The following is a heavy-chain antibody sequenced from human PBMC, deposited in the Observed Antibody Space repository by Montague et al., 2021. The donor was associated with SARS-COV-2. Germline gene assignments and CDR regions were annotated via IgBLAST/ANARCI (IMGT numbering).Heavy chain of an antibody. J-gene: IGHJ4*02. CDR2: IWYDGSNS. CDR3: AREKKEVQMDY. V-gene: IGHV3-33*01. Sequence: SLRLSCPASGFSFSDYAMHWVRQAPGLALEWVAVIWYDGSNSYYADSVKGRFTISRDNSKNAVYLQMNSLTADDTASYYCAREKKEVQMDYWGRGTLVTVSS. D-gene: IGHD5-24*01. CDR1: GFSFSDYA.